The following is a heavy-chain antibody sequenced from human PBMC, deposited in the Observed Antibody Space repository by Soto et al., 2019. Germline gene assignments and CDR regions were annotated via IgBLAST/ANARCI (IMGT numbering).Heavy chain of an antibody. CDR3: ARVKDRGRRRDS. Sequence: QVQLQESGPGLVKPSQTLSLTCTVSGGSIRSGDYYWSWIRQPPGKGLEWIGYIFYTGGTYCNPSLKTRFTISVDTAKNRFSLELSSVTASDTAVYYCARVKDRGRRRDSWGQGTLVTVSS. D-gene: IGHD1-1*01. CDR2: IFYTGGT. V-gene: IGHV4-30-4*01. CDR1: GGSIRSGDYY. J-gene: IGHJ4*02.